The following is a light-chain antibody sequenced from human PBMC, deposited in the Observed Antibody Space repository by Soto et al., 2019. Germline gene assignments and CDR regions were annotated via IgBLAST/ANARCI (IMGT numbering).Light chain of an antibody. Sequence: QSVLAQPRSVSGSPGQLLTISCTGTSSDVGGYNYVSWYQQNPGKAPKLMIYEVSNRPSGVSNRFSGSKSGNTASLTISGLQAEDEADYYCSSYTSSSTYVFGTGTKVTVL. V-gene: IGLV2-14*01. CDR1: SSDVGGYNY. CDR3: SSYTSSSTYV. J-gene: IGLJ1*01. CDR2: EVS.